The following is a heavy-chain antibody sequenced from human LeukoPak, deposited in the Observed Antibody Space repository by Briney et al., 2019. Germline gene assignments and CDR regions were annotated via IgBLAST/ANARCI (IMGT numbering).Heavy chain of an antibody. J-gene: IGHJ4*02. CDR1: GGSISSYY. CDR2: IYYSGST. Sequence: SETLSLTCTVSGGSISSYYWSWIRQPPGKGLEGIGYIYYSGSTTYNPSLKSRVTISVDTSKKQSSLKLSSVTAADTAVYDCARHRSVAYYFDYWGQGTLVTVSS. CDR3: ARHRSVAYYFDY. V-gene: IGHV4-59*08.